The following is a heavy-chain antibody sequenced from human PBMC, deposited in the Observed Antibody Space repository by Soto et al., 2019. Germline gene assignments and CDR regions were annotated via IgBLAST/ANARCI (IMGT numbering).Heavy chain of an antibody. J-gene: IGHJ3*02. CDR1: GSTFRSYA. Sequence: AGGSLRLSCAGSGSTFRSYAMSWVRQAPGKGLEWVAAISGSGGSTDYTDSVKGRFTISRDNSKNTLYLQMNSLRAEDPAVYYCAKGGYSYGPVGAFDIWGKGTRVTVS. CDR3: AKGGYSYGPVGAFDI. CDR2: ISGSGGST. V-gene: IGHV3-23*01. D-gene: IGHD5-18*01.